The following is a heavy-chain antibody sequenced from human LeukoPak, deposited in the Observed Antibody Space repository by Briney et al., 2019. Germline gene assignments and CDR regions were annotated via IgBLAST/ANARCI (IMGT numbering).Heavy chain of an antibody. CDR1: GGSFSGYY. J-gene: IGHJ3*02. V-gene: IGHV4-59*01. CDR3: ARETSYSSSSGRDAFDI. D-gene: IGHD6-6*01. Sequence: PSETLSLTCAVYGGSFSGYYWSWIRQPPGKGLEWIGYIYYSGSTNYNPSLKSRVTISVDTSKNQFSLKLSSVTAADTAVYYCARETSYSSSSGRDAFDIWGQGTMVTVSS. CDR2: IYYSGST.